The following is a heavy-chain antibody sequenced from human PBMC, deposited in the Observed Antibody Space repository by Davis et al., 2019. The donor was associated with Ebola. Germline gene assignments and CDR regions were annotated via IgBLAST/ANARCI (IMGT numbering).Heavy chain of an antibody. CDR3: ARDPGSTYYGAYFDY. V-gene: IGHV3-48*02. Sequence: GESLKISCAASGFTFSNYAMSWVRQTPGKGLEWVSYISRGASTIYYADSVKGRFAISRDNAKNSLYLQMNSLTDEDTAVYYCARDPGSTYYGAYFDYWGQGTLVTVSA. D-gene: IGHD1-26*01. J-gene: IGHJ4*02. CDR2: ISRGASTI. CDR1: GFTFSNYA.